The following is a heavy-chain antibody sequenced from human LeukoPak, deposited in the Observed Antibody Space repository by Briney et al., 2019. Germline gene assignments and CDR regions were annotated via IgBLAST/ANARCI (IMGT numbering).Heavy chain of an antibody. D-gene: IGHD6-19*01. CDR3: ARAIRGIAVAATAIDY. V-gene: IGHV3-23*01. J-gene: IGHJ4*02. CDR1: GFTFSSYA. Sequence: GGSLRLSCAASGFTFSSYAMSWVRQAPGKGLEWVSAISGSGGSTYYADSVKGRFTISRDNAKNTLYLQMNSLRAEDTAVYYCARAIRGIAVAATAIDYWGQGTLVTVSS. CDR2: ISGSGGST.